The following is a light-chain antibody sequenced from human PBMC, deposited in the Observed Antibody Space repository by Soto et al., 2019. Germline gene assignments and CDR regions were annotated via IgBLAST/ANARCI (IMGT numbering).Light chain of an antibody. CDR1: QSVSVN. J-gene: IGKJ3*01. V-gene: IGKV3-15*01. Sequence: EIVMTQSPATLSGSPGERATLSCRTSQSVSVNLAWYQQKPGQAPRLLIYGSSITATGIPARFSGSGSGTEFSLTFSSLQYEDFAVYYCHQYNNWPSSFGPGNKVQIK. CDR2: GSS. CDR3: HQYNNWPSS.